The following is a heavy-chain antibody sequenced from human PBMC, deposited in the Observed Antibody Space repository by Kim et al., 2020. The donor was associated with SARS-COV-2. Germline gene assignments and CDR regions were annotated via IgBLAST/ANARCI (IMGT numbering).Heavy chain of an antibody. CDR3: AKDRQQLANYYYMDV. J-gene: IGHJ6*03. Sequence: DSVKGRFTISRDNSKNTLYLQMNSLRAEDTAVYYCAKDRQQLANYYYMDVWGKGTTVTVSS. D-gene: IGHD6-13*01. V-gene: IGHV3-30*02.